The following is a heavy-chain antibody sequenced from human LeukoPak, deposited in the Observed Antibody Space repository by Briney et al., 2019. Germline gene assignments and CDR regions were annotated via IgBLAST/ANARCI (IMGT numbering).Heavy chain of an antibody. CDR3: ARDPYSGNYGTYYYYYMDV. D-gene: IGHD1-26*01. Sequence: GGSLRLSCAASGFTFSGYWMMWIRQTPGKGLEWVANIKQDGSVKQYVDSVKGRFTISRDNAKNSLYLQMDSLGPEDTAVYYCARDPYSGNYGTYYYYYMDVWGKGTTVTISS. V-gene: IGHV3-7*01. CDR1: GFTFSGYW. CDR2: IKQDGSVK. J-gene: IGHJ6*03.